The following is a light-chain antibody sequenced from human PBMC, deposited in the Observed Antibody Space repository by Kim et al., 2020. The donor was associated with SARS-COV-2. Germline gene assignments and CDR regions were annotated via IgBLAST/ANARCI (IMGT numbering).Light chain of an antibody. V-gene: IGKV3-20*01. CDR1: QSVSSTY. CDR3: QQYGRSSWT. CDR2: GAS. J-gene: IGKJ1*01. Sequence: EDVLTQSPGTLSLSVGERATLSCRASQSVSSTYLAWYQQKPGQAPRLVIYGASNRATGIPDRFSGSGSGTDFTLSISRLEPEDLAVYYCQQYGRSSWTFGQGTKVDIK.